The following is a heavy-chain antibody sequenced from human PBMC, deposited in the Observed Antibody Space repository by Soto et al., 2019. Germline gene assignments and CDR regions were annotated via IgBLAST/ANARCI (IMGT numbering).Heavy chain of an antibody. V-gene: IGHV1-46*01. J-gene: IGHJ3*01. CDR1: GYTFTSYY. CDR2: INPSGGST. CDR3: ARFLGISGWPEDAFDF. D-gene: IGHD6-19*01. Sequence: ASVKVSCKASGYTFTSYYMHWVRQAPGQGLEWMGIINPSGGSTSYAQKFQGRVTMTRDTSTSTVYMELSSLRSEDTAVYYCARFLGISGWPEDAFDFRGPGPIVTLS.